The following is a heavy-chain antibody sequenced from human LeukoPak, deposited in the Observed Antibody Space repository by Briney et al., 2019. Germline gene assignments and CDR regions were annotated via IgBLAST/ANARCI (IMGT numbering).Heavy chain of an antibody. Sequence: PSETLSPTCTVSGDSITGYYWGWIRQPPGKGLEWIGNIYYTGNTYYNASLKSRVTISVDTSKNQFSLKLSSVTAADTAVYYCARHVGFITMVRGVINNNWFDPWGQGTLVTVSS. V-gene: IGHV4-39*01. CDR2: IYYTGNT. CDR1: GDSITGYY. D-gene: IGHD3-10*01. J-gene: IGHJ5*02. CDR3: ARHVGFITMVRGVINNNWFDP.